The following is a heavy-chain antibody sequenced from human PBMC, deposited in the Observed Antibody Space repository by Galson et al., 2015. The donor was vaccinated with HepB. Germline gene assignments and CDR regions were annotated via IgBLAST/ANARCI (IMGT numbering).Heavy chain of an antibody. V-gene: IGHV1-69*13. Sequence: SVKVSCKASGGTFSSYAISWVRQAPGQGLEWMGGIIPVFGTANYAQKFQGRVTITADESTSTAYMELSSLRSEDTAVYYCAGQWLVRGVGGYYFDYWGQGTLVTVSS. CDR3: AGQWLVRGVGGYYFDY. CDR1: GGTFSSYA. J-gene: IGHJ4*02. CDR2: IIPVFGTA. D-gene: IGHD6-19*01.